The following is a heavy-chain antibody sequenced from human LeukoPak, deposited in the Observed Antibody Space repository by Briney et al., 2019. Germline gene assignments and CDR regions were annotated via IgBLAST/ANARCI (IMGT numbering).Heavy chain of an antibody. D-gene: IGHD3-16*01. Sequence: PSETLSLTCTVSGDSMSSYYWNFIRQPAGKGLEWIGRIHTSWTTYYNPSLKSRITMSVDTSRNQFSLRLTSVTAADTAVYYCARGDYYDGGGSNWFDPWGQGTLVTVSS. CDR2: IHTSWTT. CDR1: GDSMSSYY. J-gene: IGHJ5*02. CDR3: ARGDYYDGGGSNWFDP. V-gene: IGHV4-4*07.